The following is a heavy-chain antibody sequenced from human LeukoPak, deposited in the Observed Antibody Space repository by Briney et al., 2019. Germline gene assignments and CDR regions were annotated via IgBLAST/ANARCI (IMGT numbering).Heavy chain of an antibody. D-gene: IGHD1-26*01. CDR1: GFTFSSYW. CDR2: IYYSGNT. V-gene: IGHV4-39*01. CDR3: AKHAGAFYYFGY. Sequence: GSLRLSCAASGFTFSSYWMHWVRQAPGKGLEWIGSIYYSGNTYYNPSLKSRVTISVDTSKNQFSLKLSSVTAADTAVYYCAKHAGAFYYFGYWGQGTLVTVSS. J-gene: IGHJ4*02.